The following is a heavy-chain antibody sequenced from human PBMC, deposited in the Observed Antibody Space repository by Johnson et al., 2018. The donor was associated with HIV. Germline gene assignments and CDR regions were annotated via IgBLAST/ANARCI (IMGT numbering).Heavy chain of an antibody. D-gene: IGHD3-16*01. Sequence: MQLVESGGGVVQPGRSLRLSCAASGFTVSGKFMGWVRLAPGKGLEWVSYIHNTGGTEYASSVKGRFTISRDISKNTLDLQMNSLRPEDTAVYYCGSPSLPWGIDAFDIWGQGTMVTVSS. V-gene: IGHV3-66*01. J-gene: IGHJ3*02. CDR3: GSPSLPWGIDAFDI. CDR2: IHNTGGT. CDR1: GFTVSGKF.